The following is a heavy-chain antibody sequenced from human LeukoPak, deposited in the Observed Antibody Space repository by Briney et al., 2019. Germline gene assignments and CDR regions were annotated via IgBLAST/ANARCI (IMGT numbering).Heavy chain of an antibody. CDR3: ARESYYYDSSGYRDGRDEFDY. CDR2: IIPILGIA. Sequence: ASVKVSCKASGGTFSSYAISWVRQAPGQGLEWMGRIIPILGIANYAQKFQGRVTITADKSTSTAYMELSSLRSEDTAVYYCARESYYYDSSGYRDGRDEFDYWGQGTLVTVSS. CDR1: GGTFSSYA. J-gene: IGHJ4*02. V-gene: IGHV1-69*04. D-gene: IGHD3-22*01.